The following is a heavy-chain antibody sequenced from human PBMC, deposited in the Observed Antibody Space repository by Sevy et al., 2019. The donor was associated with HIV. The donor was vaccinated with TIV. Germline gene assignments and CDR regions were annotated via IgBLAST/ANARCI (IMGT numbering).Heavy chain of an antibody. Sequence: ASVKVSCKASGFTFTSSAVQWVRQARGQRLEWIGWIVVGSGNTNYAQKFQERVTITRDMSTSTAYMELSSLRSEDTAVYYCAATYYDSSGYQIGVAFDIWGQGTMSPSPQ. D-gene: IGHD3-22*01. CDR2: IVVGSGNT. J-gene: IGHJ3*02. CDR1: GFTFTSSA. V-gene: IGHV1-58*01. CDR3: AATYYDSSGYQIGVAFDI.